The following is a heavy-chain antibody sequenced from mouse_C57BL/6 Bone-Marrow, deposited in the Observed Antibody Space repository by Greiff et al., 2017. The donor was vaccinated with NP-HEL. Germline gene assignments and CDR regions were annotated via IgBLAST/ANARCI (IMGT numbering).Heavy chain of an antibody. CDR3: AREGNWDEDWYFDV. D-gene: IGHD4-1*01. V-gene: IGHV1-69*01. Sequence: QVQLKQPGAELVMPGASVKLSCKASGYTFTSYWMHWVKQRPGQGLEWIGEIDPSDSYTNYNQKFKGKSTLTVDKSSSTAYMQLSSLTSEDSAVYYCAREGNWDEDWYFDVWGTGTTVTVSS. CDR2: IDPSDSYT. CDR1: GYTFTSYW. J-gene: IGHJ1*03.